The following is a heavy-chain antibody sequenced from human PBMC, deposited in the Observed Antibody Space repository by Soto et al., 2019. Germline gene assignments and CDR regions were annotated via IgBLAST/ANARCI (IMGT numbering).Heavy chain of an antibody. CDR1: GGSVSSGSCY. CDR2: TYYSGST. J-gene: IGHJ4*01. Sequence: QVQLQESGPGLVKPSETLSLTCTVSGGSVSSGSCYWSWLRQPPGKGLEWIGYTYYSGSTNYNPSLTRRSTISVYMHKNQFPLKLSSVTAADPDVYYCASAARYYYAYSGYWIDYWGQGTLVTVSS. D-gene: IGHD3-22*01. V-gene: IGHV4-61*01. CDR3: ASAARYYYAYSGYWIDY.